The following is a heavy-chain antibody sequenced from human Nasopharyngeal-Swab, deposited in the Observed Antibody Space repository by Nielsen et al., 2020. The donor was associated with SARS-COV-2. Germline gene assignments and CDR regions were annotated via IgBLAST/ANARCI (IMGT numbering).Heavy chain of an antibody. D-gene: IGHD2/OR15-2a*01. CDR3: VRLDVSYGNKLFDQ. J-gene: IGHJ5*02. Sequence: SETLSLTCTVSGGSIISTSSYWGWIRQPPGKGLEYIGSIHSTRSTSYNPSLKTRVTMSVDTSRDQFSLTLRSVTAADTAVYYCVRLDVSYGNKLFDQWGQGNLVTVAS. CDR2: IHSTRST. CDR1: GGSIISTSSY. V-gene: IGHV4-39*01.